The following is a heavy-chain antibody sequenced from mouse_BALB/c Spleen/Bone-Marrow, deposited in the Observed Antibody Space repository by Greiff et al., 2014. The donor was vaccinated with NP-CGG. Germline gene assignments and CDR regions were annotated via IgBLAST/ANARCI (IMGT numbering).Heavy chain of an antibody. D-gene: IGHD2-1*01. Sequence: SGPELVKPGPSVKISCKASGYSFTGYYMHWVKQSHGKSLEWIGEINPYNGGTSYNQKFKGKATLTVGTSSSTAYMELHSLTSEDSLVYYCARQLFGNYAYWGQGTLVAVSA. CDR1: GYSFTGYY. J-gene: IGHJ3*01. V-gene: IGHV1S30*02. CDR2: INPYNGGT. CDR3: ARQLFGNYAY.